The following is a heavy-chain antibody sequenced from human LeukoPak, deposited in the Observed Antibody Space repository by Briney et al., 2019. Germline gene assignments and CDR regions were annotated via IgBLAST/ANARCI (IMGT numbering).Heavy chain of an antibody. V-gene: IGHV7-4-1*02. Sequence: AASVKVSCKASGYTFTNYAMNWVRQAPGQGLEWMGWINTNTGNPTYAQGFTGRFVFSLDTSVSTAYLQISSLKAEDTAMYYCARGYCSSTSCYGGSYWGQGTLVTVSS. CDR2: INTNTGNP. D-gene: IGHD2-2*01. CDR1: GYTFTNYA. J-gene: IGHJ4*02. CDR3: ARGYCSSTSCYGGSY.